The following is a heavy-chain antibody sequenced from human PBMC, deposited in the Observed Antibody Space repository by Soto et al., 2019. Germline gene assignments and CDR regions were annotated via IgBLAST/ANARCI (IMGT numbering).Heavy chain of an antibody. J-gene: IGHJ6*02. V-gene: IGHV4-34*01. CDR3: ARLPGRTTFGYYYGMDV. CDR1: GGSFSGYY. Sequence: PXETLSLTCAVDGGSFSGYYWSRIRQPPGKGLEWIGEINHSGSTNHNPSLKSRVTISVDTSKNQFSLKLSSVTAADTAVYYCARLPGRTTFGYYYGMDVWGQGTTVTVSS. CDR2: INHSGST. D-gene: IGHD1-1*01.